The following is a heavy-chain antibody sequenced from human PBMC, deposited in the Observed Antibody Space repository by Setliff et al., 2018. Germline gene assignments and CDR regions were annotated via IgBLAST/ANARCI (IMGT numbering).Heavy chain of an antibody. Sequence: PSETLSLTCTVSGGSISSYYWSWIRQPPGKGLEWIGYIYHSGSTNYNPSLKSRVTTSVDTPKKQFSLKLSSVTAADTAVYYCARTESYVMAFDIWGQGTMVTVSS. V-gene: IGHV4-59*01. CDR2: IYHSGST. J-gene: IGHJ3*02. CDR1: GGSISSYY. D-gene: IGHD3-16*01. CDR3: ARTESYVMAFDI.